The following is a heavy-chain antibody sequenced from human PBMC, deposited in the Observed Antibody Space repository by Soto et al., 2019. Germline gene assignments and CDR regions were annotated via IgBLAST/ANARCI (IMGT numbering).Heavy chain of an antibody. CDR1: GCTFSSYA. J-gene: IGHJ3*02. D-gene: IGHD4-17*01. CDR3: ARGPPSLYGDYRDAFDI. CDR2: IIPIFGTA. V-gene: IGHV1-69*13. Sequence: SLKVSCKASGCTFSSYAISWVRQAPGQGLEWMGGIIPIFGTANYAQKFQGRVTITADESTSTAYMELSSLRSEDTAVYYCARGPPSLYGDYRDAFDIWGQGTMVTVSS.